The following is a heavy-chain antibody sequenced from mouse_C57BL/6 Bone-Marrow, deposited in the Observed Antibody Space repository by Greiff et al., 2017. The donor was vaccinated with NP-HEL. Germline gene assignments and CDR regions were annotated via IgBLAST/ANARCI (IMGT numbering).Heavy chain of an antibody. V-gene: IGHV1-59*01. CDR1: GYTFTSYW. CDR3: AREGNWFYAMDY. J-gene: IGHJ4*01. D-gene: IGHD4-1*01. CDR2: IDPSDSYT. Sequence: VQLQQSGAELVRPGTSVKLSCKASGYTFTSYWLHWVKQRPGQGLEWIGVIDPSDSYTNYNQKFKGKATLTVDTSSSTAYMQLSSLTSEDSAVYYCAREGNWFYAMDYWGQGTSVTVSS.